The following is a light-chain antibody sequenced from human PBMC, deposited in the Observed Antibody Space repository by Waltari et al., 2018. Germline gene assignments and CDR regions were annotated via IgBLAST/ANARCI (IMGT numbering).Light chain of an antibody. J-gene: IGLJ1*01. Sequence: QSVLTQPPSASGTPGQRVTISCSGSSSNIGSNYVYSYQQLPGTAPKLLFYRNNQRPSGVPDRFPGSRSGTSASLAISGLRSEDEADYYCAAWDDSLSGYVFGTGTKVTVL. CDR1: SSNIGSNY. CDR2: RNN. CDR3: AAWDDSLSGYV. V-gene: IGLV1-47*01.